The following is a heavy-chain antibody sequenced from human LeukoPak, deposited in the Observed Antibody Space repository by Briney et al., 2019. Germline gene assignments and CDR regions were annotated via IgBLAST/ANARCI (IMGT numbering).Heavy chain of an antibody. Sequence: GGSLRLSCAASGFTFSRYWMHWVRQAPGKGLVWVSRTDNFGNIISYADSVKGRFTISRDNSKNTLYLQMSSLRVEDTALYYCTRDTFGTEDYWGQGTLVTVSS. CDR3: TRDTFGTEDY. CDR2: TDNFGNII. D-gene: IGHD1-14*01. J-gene: IGHJ4*02. V-gene: IGHV3-74*01. CDR1: GFTFSRYW.